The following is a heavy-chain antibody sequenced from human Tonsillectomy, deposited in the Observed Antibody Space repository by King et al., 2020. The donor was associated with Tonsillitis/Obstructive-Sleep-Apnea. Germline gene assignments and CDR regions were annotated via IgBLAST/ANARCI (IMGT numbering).Heavy chain of an antibody. Sequence: VQLVESGGGVVQPGRSLRLSCAASGFIFSSYAMHWVRQAPGKGLQGVALITYDGSKKHYADSVKGRFTISTDNSKNTVYLQMNSLRAEDTAVYYCARSVSDILTGPPRYWGQGALVTVSS. CDR2: ITYDGSKK. D-gene: IGHD3-9*01. J-gene: IGHJ4*02. V-gene: IGHV3-30*04. CDR3: ARSVSDILTGPPRY. CDR1: GFIFSSYA.